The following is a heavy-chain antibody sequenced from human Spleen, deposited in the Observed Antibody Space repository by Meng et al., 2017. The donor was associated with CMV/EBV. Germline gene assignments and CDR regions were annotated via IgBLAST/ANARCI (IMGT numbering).Heavy chain of an antibody. CDR1: GVSISSFY. Sequence: SETLSLTCTVSGVSISSFYWSWIRQPPGKGLEWIGDIYYSVTNYNSSLKSRVTISVDTSKNQFSLKLSSVTAADTAVYYCARALVLRFLEWGPGLDAFDIWGQGALVTVSS. CDR2: IYYSVT. D-gene: IGHD3-3*01. V-gene: IGHV4-59*01. CDR3: ARALVLRFLEWGPGLDAFDI. J-gene: IGHJ3*02.